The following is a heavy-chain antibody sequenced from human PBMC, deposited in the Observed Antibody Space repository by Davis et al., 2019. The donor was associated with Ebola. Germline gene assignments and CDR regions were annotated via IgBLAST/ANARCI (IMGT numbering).Heavy chain of an antibody. D-gene: IGHD6-19*01. CDR2: IGTAGDT. CDR1: GFTFSSYD. J-gene: IGHJ5*02. Sequence: GESLKISCAASGFTFSSYDMHWVRQATGKGLEWVSAIGTAGDTYYPGSVKGRFTISRENAKNSLYLQMNSLRAGDTAVYYCARGGTGIAVAEFPFDPWGQGTLVTVSS. V-gene: IGHV3-13*01. CDR3: ARGGTGIAVAEFPFDP.